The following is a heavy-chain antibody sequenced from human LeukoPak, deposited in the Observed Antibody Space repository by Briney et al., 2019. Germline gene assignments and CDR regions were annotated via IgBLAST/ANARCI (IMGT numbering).Heavy chain of an antibody. Sequence: GGSLRLSCAASGFTFSSYSMNWVRQAPGKGLGWVSSISSSSSYIYYADSVKGRFTISRDNAKNSLYLQMNSLRAEDTAVYYCARDGHTAMVRGWFDPWGQGTLVTVSS. J-gene: IGHJ5*02. CDR1: GFTFSSYS. V-gene: IGHV3-21*01. CDR2: ISSSSSYI. D-gene: IGHD5-18*01. CDR3: ARDGHTAMVRGWFDP.